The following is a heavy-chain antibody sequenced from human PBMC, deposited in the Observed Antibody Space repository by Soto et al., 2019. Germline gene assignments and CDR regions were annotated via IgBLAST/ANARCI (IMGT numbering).Heavy chain of an antibody. CDR2: ISTSGTT. CDR3: AREAGPDRWFDP. CDR1: GASISSYF. Sequence: QVRLQESGPGLVEPSETLSLTCTVSGASISSYFWTWIRQPAGKGLDWIGRISTSGTTNYNPSLKSRVTMSVDTSKNHFSLNLSSVTAADTAVYYCAREAGPDRWFDPWGQGTLVTVSS. J-gene: IGHJ5*02. V-gene: IGHV4-4*07. D-gene: IGHD6-19*01.